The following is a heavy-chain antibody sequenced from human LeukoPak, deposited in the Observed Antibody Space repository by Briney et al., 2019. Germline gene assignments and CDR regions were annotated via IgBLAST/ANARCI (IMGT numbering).Heavy chain of an antibody. D-gene: IGHD3-10*01. CDR2: INPNSGGT. Sequence: ASVKVSCKASGYTFTSYGISWVRQAPGQGLEWMGWINPNSGGTNYAQKFQGRVTMTRDTSISTAYMELSRLRSDDTAVYYCARDKYPRATLLWFGELSRGDNWFDPWGQGTLVTVSS. J-gene: IGHJ5*02. CDR3: ARDKYPRATLLWFGELSRGDNWFDP. CDR1: GYTFTSYG. V-gene: IGHV1-2*02.